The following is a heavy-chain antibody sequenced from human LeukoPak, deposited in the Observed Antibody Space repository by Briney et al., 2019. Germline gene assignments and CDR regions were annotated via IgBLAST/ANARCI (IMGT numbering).Heavy chain of an antibody. CDR1: GCTFSQYG. Sequence: GGSLRLSCAASGCTFSQYGMQLVRQAPGKGLEWVAVIWYDGSNKYYADSVKGRFTISRDNSKNTLYLQMNSLRGEDTAVYYCALDRYKTTVTQIIDYWGQGTLVTVSS. CDR3: ALDRYKTTVTQIIDY. CDR2: IWYDGSNK. V-gene: IGHV3-33*01. J-gene: IGHJ4*02. D-gene: IGHD4-11*01.